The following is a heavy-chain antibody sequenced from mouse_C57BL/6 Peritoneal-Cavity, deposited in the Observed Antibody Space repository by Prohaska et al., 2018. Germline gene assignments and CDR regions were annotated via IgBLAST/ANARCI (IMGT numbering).Heavy chain of an antibody. J-gene: IGHJ2*01. Sequence: GKGLEWLGVIWSGVSTDYNAAFISRLSISKDNSKSQVFFKMNSLQADDTAIYYCARGGVANYYFDYWGQGTTLTVSS. V-gene: IGHV2-2*01. CDR2: IWSGVST. CDR3: ARGGVANYYFDY. D-gene: IGHD1-1*01.